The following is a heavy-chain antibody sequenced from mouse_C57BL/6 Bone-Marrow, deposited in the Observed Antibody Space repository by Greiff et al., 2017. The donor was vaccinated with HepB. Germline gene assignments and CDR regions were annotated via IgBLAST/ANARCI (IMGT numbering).Heavy chain of an antibody. CDR2: VYPYNGGT. CDR3: ARGGYYGSLYYFDY. Sequence: VQLQQSGPVLVKPGPSVKISCKASGFTFTDYYMHWVKQSHGKSLEWIGLVYPYNGGTSYNQKFKGKATLTVEKSSSTVYLELSRLTSDDSAVYYCARGGYYGSLYYFDYWGQGTTLTVSS. CDR1: GFTFTDYY. V-gene: IGHV1-36*01. D-gene: IGHD1-1*01. J-gene: IGHJ2*01.